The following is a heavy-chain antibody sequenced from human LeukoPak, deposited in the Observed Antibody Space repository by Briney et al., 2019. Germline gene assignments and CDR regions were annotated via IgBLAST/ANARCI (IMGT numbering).Heavy chain of an antibody. V-gene: IGHV4-34*01. CDR3: ARGGFLKSSSGYYYGMDV. J-gene: IGHJ6*02. D-gene: IGHD3-10*01. Sequence: SETLSLTCAVYGGSFSGYYWSWIRQPPGKGLEWIGEINHSGSTNYNPSLKSRVTISVDTSKNQFSLKLSSVTAADTAVYYCARGGFLKSSSGYYYGMDVWGQGTTVTVSS. CDR2: INHSGST. CDR1: GGSFSGYY.